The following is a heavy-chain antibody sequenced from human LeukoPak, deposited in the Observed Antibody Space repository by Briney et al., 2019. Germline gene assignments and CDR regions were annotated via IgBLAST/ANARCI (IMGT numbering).Heavy chain of an antibody. D-gene: IGHD3-9*01. V-gene: IGHV3-7*01. Sequence: GGSLRLSCAASGFTFSSYWMSWVRQAPGKGLEWVANIKQDGSEKYYVDSVKGRFTISRDNAKNSLYLQMNSLRAEGTAVYYCARAIPDYDILTGYSADWFDPWGQGTLVTVSS. CDR1: GFTFSSYW. CDR2: IKQDGSEK. J-gene: IGHJ5*02. CDR3: ARAIPDYDILTGYSADWFDP.